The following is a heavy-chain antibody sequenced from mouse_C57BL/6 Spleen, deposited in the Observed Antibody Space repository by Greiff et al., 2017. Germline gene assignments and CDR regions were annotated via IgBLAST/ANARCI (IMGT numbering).Heavy chain of an antibody. Sequence: EVQLQQSGGGLVKPGGSLKLSCAASGFTFSDYGMHWVRQAPEKGLEWVAYISSGSSTIYYADTVKGRFTISRDNAKNTLFLQMTSLRSEDTAMYYCAIYGNYACAYWGQGTLVTVSA. CDR1: GFTFSDYG. CDR3: AIYGNYACAY. CDR2: ISSGSSTI. D-gene: IGHD2-1*01. V-gene: IGHV5-17*01. J-gene: IGHJ3*01.